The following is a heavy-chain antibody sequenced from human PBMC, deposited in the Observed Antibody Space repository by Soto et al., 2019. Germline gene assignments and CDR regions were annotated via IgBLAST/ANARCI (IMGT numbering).Heavy chain of an antibody. Sequence: ASVKVSCKASGYTFTGYYMHWVGQAPGQGLEWMGWINPNSGGTNYAQKFQGRVTMTRDTSISTAYMELSRLRSDDTAVYYCARDRALGYYYDYFDYWGQGTLVTVSS. J-gene: IGHJ4*02. D-gene: IGHD3-22*01. V-gene: IGHV1-2*02. CDR2: INPNSGGT. CDR1: GYTFTGYY. CDR3: ARDRALGYYYDYFDY.